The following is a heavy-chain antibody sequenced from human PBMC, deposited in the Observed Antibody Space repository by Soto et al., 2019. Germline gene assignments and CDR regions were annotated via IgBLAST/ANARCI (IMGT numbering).Heavy chain of an antibody. CDR1: GGSISGDRY. Sequence: PSETLSLTCTVSGGSISGDRYWSWIRQPPGKGLEWIGYIYSSGSTYYKPSLKSRVSISVDTSKKQFYMKLNSVTAADTAVYYCARNRYGMHVWGQGTTVTV. CDR2: IYSSGST. CDR3: ARNRYGMHV. V-gene: IGHV4-30-4*01. J-gene: IGHJ6*02.